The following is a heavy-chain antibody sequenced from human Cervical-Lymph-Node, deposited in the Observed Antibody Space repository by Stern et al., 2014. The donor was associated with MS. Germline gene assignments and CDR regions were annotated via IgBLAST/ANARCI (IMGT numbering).Heavy chain of an antibody. D-gene: IGHD4-17*01. J-gene: IGHJ4*02. CDR3: AHRNIMTAVTIFDY. CDR1: GFSLSTSGVG. CDR2: IYWNDDK. Sequence: QITLKESGPTLVKPTQTLTLTCNCSGFSLSTSGVGVGWIRQPPGRALEWLALIYWNDDKRYTPSLKSRLTITKDTSKNRVVLTMTNVDPVYTATYYCAHRNIMTAVTIFDYWGQGTLVTVSS. V-gene: IGHV2-5*01.